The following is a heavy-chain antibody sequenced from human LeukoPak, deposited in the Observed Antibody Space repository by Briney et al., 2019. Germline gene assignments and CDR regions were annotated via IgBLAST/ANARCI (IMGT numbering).Heavy chain of an antibody. D-gene: IGHD1-20*01. CDR2: IYPDDSDT. J-gene: IGHJ5*01. CDR1: GYTFSDYW. V-gene: IGHV5-51*01. Sequence: GESLKISCKASGYTFSDYWIGWVRQMPGQGPVCLGIIYPDDSDTRYSPSFQGQVTISADKSISTAYLQWTSLKASDTAMYYCARFLGDNNWAQRRHFDSWGQGTLVAVSS. CDR3: ARFLGDNNWAQRRHFDS.